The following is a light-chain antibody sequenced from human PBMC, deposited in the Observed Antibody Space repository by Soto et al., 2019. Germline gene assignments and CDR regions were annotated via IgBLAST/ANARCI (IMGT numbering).Light chain of an antibody. J-gene: IGLJ1*01. CDR2: DVS. CDR1: SSDVGGYHY. V-gene: IGLV2-14*01. CDR3: SSYTSSSTD. Sequence: QSVLTQPASVSGSPGQSITISCTGTSSDVGGYHYVSWYQQHPGKAPKLMIYDVSNRPSGVSNRFSGSKSGNTASLTIPTPQAENEADYYCSSYTSSSTDFGTGTKLTV.